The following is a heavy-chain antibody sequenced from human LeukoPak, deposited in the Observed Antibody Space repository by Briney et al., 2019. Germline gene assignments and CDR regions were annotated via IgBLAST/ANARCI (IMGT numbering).Heavy chain of an antibody. J-gene: IGHJ3*02. D-gene: IGHD3-10*01. CDR1: GYTFTGYY. V-gene: IGHV1-2*02. CDR2: INANSGGT. CDR3: ARVGPMVRGVIITGKAFDI. Sequence: GASVKVSCKTSGYTFTGYYMHWVRQAPGQGLEWMGWINANSGGTNYAQKFQGRVTMTRVTSISTAYMELSSLRSEDTAVYYCARVGPMVRGVIITGKAFDIWGQGTMVPVSS.